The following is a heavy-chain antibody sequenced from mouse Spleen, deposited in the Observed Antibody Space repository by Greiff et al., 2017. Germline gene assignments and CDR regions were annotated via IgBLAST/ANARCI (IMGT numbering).Heavy chain of an antibody. CDR2: IYPYNGVS. D-gene: IGHD3-3*01. J-gene: IGHJ3*01. CDR3: VIREFAY. Sequence: VQLQESGPELVKPGASVKISCQASGYSFTGYYMHWVKQSHGNILDWIGYIYPYNGVSSYNQKFKGKATLTGDKSSNTAYMDLRSLTSEDSAVYYCVIREFAYWGQGTLVTVSA. V-gene: IGHV1-31*01. CDR1: GYSFTGYY.